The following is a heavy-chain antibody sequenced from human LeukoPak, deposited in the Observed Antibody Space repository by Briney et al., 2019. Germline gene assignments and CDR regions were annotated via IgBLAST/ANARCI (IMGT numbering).Heavy chain of an antibody. J-gene: IGHJ4*02. Sequence: GGSLRLSCAASGFTVSSNYMSWVRQAPGKGLEWVSVIYSGGSTYYADSVKGRFTISRDNSKNTLYLQMNSLRAEDTAVYYCAKDPLTYYDSSGYYYHPYFDYWGQGTLVTVSS. V-gene: IGHV3-53*01. CDR3: AKDPLTYYDSSGYYYHPYFDY. CDR2: IYSGGST. CDR1: GFTVSSNY. D-gene: IGHD3-22*01.